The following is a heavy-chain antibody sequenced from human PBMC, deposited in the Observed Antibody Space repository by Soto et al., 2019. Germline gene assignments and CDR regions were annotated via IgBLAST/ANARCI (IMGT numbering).Heavy chain of an antibody. CDR3: ARTYYDIFRGYYYYGMDV. V-gene: IGHV5-10-1*01. D-gene: IGHD3-9*01. Sequence: GESLKISCKGSGYSFTSYWISWVRQMPGKGLEWMGRIDPSDSYTNYSPSFQGHVTISADKSISTAYLQWSSLKASDTAMYYCARTYYDIFRGYYYYGMDVWGQGTTVTVSS. J-gene: IGHJ6*02. CDR2: IDPSDSYT. CDR1: GYSFTSYW.